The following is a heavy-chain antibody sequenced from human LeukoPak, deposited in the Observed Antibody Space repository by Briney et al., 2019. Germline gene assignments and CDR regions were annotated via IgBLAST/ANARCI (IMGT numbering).Heavy chain of an antibody. J-gene: IGHJ5*02. Sequence: GGSLRLSCAASGFTFSLFSMNWVRQAPGKGLEWLSYIGSSGDGAIFYGDSVKGRFTVSRDNAKNSLYLQMDSLRDEDTAVYYCARGVGYCSGGRCYNWFDPWGQGTPVTISS. D-gene: IGHD2-15*01. CDR1: GFTFSLFS. CDR3: ARGVGYCSGGRCYNWFDP. CDR2: IGSSGDGAI. V-gene: IGHV3-48*02.